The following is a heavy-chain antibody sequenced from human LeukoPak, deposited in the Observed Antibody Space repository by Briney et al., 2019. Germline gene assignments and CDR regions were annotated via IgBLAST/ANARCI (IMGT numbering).Heavy chain of an antibody. J-gene: IGHJ4*02. D-gene: IGHD3-22*01. CDR2: IRSKAYGGTT. CDR3: TRVTAPGYYYFDY. Sequence: GGSLRLSCTASGFTFGDYAMSWFRQAPGKGLEWVGFIRSKAYGGTTEYAASVKGRFTISRDDSKSIAYLQMNSLKTEDTAVYYCTRVTAPGYYYFDYWGQGTLVTVSS. CDR1: GFTFGDYA. V-gene: IGHV3-49*03.